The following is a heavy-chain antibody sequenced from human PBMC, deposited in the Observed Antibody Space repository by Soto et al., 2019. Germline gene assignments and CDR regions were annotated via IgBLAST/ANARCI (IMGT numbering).Heavy chain of an antibody. D-gene: IGHD4-17*01. CDR3: ARDRYGDYVLDY. CDR2: IYYSGST. J-gene: IGHJ4*02. Sequence: LSLTCTVSGGSISSYYWSWIRQPPGKGLEWIGYIYYSGSTNYNPSLKSRATISVDTSKNQFSLKLSSVTAADTAVYYCARDRYGDYVLDYWGQGTLVTVSS. CDR1: GGSISSYY. V-gene: IGHV4-59*01.